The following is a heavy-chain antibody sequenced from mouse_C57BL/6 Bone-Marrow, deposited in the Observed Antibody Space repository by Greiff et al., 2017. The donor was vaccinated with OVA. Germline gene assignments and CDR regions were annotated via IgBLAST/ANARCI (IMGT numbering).Heavy chain of an antibody. CDR1: GYTFTSYG. CDR2: IYPRSGNT. V-gene: IGHV1-81*01. Sequence: VKLQESGAELARPGASVKLSCKASGYTFTSYGISWVKQRTGQGLEWIGEIYPRSGNTYYNEKFKGKATLTADKSSSTAYMELRSLTSEDSAVYFCARGGGTPWFAYWGQGTLVTVSA. D-gene: IGHD1-1*01. J-gene: IGHJ3*01. CDR3: ARGGGTPWFAY.